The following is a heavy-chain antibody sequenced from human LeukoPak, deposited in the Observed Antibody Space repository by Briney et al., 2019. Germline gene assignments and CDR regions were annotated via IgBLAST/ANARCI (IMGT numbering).Heavy chain of an antibody. J-gene: IGHJ4*02. CDR1: GYTLTELS. Sequence: EASVKVSCKVSGYTLTELSMHWVRQAHGKGIEGMGGFDPEDGETIYAQKFQGRVTMTEDTSTDTAYMELSSLRSEDTAVYYCATSRVXGGYVXXXXWGQGXLXTVX. D-gene: IGHD3-22*01. CDR2: FDPEDGET. CDR3: ATSRVXGGYVXXXX. V-gene: IGHV1-24*01.